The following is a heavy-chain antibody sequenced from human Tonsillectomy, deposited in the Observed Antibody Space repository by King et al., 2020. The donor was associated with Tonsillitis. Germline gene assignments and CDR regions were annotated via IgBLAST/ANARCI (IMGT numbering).Heavy chain of an antibody. CDR2: IKSKTDGETT. Sequence: VQLVESGGGLVKPGESLRLSCAASGFTFINAWMSWVRQAPGKGLEWVGRIKSKTDGETTDYAAPVKGRFTISRNDSKNTVYLQMNTLKTEDTAVYYCTTSGSPSLGALDIWGQGTTVTVCS. D-gene: IGHD1-26*01. CDR1: GFTFINAW. V-gene: IGHV3-15*01. CDR3: TTSGSPSLGALDI. J-gene: IGHJ3*02.